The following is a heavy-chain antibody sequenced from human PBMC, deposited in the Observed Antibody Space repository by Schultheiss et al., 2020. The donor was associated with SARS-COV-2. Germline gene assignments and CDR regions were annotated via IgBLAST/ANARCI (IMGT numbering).Heavy chain of an antibody. CDR3: ARVVPAARGGFDP. CDR2: IKSKTDGGTT. D-gene: IGHD2-2*01. CDR1: GFTFSNAW. V-gene: IGHV3-15*01. Sequence: GGSLRLSCAASGFTFSNAWMSWVRQAPGKGLEWVGRIKSKTDGGTTDYAAPVKGRFTISRDDSKNTLYLQMNSLKTEDTAVYYCARVVPAARGGFDPWGQGTLVTVSS. J-gene: IGHJ5*02.